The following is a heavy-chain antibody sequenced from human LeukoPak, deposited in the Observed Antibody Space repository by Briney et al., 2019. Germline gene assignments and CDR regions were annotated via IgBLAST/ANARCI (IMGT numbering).Heavy chain of an antibody. CDR3: ARAGKGSIAVPFDP. CDR1: GGSISSGDYY. V-gene: IGHV4-30-4*08. CDR2: IYYSGST. J-gene: IGHJ5*02. D-gene: IGHD6-6*01. Sequence: PSETLSLTCTVSGGSISSGDYYWSWIRQPPGKGLEWIGYIYYSGSTYYNPSLKSRIIISVDTSKNQFSLKLSSVTAADMAVYYCARAGKGSIAVPFDPWGQGTLVTVSS.